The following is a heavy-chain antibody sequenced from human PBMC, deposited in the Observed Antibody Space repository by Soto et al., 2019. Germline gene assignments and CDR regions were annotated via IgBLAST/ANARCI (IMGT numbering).Heavy chain of an antibody. V-gene: IGHV3-30*04. Sequence: SCAASGFTFSSYAIHWVRQAPGKGLEWVAVISYDGSNKYYADSVKGRFTISRDNSKNTLYLQMNSLRAEDTAVYYCAGDNSGSYYFDYWGQGTLVTVSS. J-gene: IGHJ4*02. CDR1: GFTFSSYA. D-gene: IGHD1-26*01. CDR2: ISYDGSNK. CDR3: AGDNSGSYYFDY.